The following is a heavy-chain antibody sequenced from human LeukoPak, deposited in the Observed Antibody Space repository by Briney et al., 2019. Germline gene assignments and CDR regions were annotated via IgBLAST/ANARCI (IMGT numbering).Heavy chain of an antibody. CDR3: AKDQVELGRGYSYQDY. J-gene: IGHJ4*02. V-gene: IGHV3-23*01. CDR2: ISGSDGST. Sequence: HPGGSLRLSCAASGFTFSNYAMSWVRQAPGKGLEWVSVISGSDGSTQYADSVKGRFTISRDNSKNTLYLQMDSLRAEDTAVYYCAKDQVELGRGYSYQDYWGQGTLVTVSS. D-gene: IGHD5-18*01. CDR1: GFTFSNYA.